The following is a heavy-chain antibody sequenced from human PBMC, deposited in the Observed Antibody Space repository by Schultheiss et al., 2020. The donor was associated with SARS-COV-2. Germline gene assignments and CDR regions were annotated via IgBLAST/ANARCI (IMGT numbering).Heavy chain of an antibody. CDR3: ASLTYYYGSGSYYRFDY. CDR2: IYTSGST. CDR1: GGSISSYY. V-gene: IGHV4-4*07. J-gene: IGHJ4*02. Sequence: SQTLSLTCTVSGGSISSYYWSWIRQPAGKGLEWIGRIYTSGSTYYNPSLKSRVTISVDTSKNQFSLKLSSVTAADTAVYYCASLTYYYGSGSYYRFDYWGQGTLVTVSS. D-gene: IGHD3-10*01.